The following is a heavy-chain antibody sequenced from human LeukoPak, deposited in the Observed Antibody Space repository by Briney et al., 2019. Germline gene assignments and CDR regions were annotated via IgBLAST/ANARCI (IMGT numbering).Heavy chain of an antibody. D-gene: IGHD5-24*01. CDR2: IKQDGSEK. CDR3: ARDGYNPYYYDYYMDV. J-gene: IGHJ6*03. V-gene: IGHV3-7*01. CDR1: GFTFSSYW. Sequence: GGSLRLSCAASGFTFSSYWMSWVRQAPGRGLEWVANIKQDGSEKNYVDSVKGRFTISRDNAKNSLYLQMNSLRAEDTAVYYCARDGYNPYYYDYYMDVWGKGTTVTVSS.